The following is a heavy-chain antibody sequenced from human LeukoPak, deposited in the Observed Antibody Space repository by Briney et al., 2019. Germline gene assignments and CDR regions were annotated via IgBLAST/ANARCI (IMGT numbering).Heavy chain of an antibody. CDR3: ARRRGSHSSDY. CDR2: ISAYNGDT. D-gene: IGHD1-26*01. CDR1: GYTFTNFG. V-gene: IGHV1-18*01. J-gene: IGHJ4*02. Sequence: ASVKVSCKASGYTFTNFGITWVRQAPGQGLEWMGWISAYNGDTNYAQKFQDRVTMTTDTSTMTAYMELRSLTSDDTAVYYCARRRGSHSSDYWGQGTLVTVSS.